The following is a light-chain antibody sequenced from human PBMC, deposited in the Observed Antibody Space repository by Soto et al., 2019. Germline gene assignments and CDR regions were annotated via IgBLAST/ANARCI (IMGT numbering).Light chain of an antibody. CDR2: DAS. CDR3: QQYNDWYT. CDR1: QSVSSN. V-gene: IGKV3-15*01. Sequence: EIVMTQSPATLSVSPGERATLSCRASQSVSSNLAWYQQKPGRAPRLLIYDASTRATGIPARFSGSGSGTEFTLTISRLQSEDFAVYFCQQYNDWYTFGQGTKLEIK. J-gene: IGKJ2*01.